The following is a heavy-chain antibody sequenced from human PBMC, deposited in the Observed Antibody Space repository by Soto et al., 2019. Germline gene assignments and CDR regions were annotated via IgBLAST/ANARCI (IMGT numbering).Heavy chain of an antibody. V-gene: IGHV4-39*01. CDR1: GGSISSSSYY. J-gene: IGHJ5*02. CDR3: ATHRSRNWLDP. CDR2: IYYSGST. Sequence: KASETLSLTCIVSGGSISSSSYYWGWIRQPPGKGLEWIGSIYYSGSTCYNPSLKSRVTISVDTSKNQFSLNLSSVTAADTAAFYGATHRSRNWLDPWRQRPLVTVSS.